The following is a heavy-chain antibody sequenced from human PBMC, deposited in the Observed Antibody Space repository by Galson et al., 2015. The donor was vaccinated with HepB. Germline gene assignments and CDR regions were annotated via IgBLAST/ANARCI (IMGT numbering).Heavy chain of an antibody. V-gene: IGHV1-69*10. CDR1: GGTFGTYV. CDR3: ARGIYCSSTNCYTAAHRYGRDV. Sequence: SVKVSCKASGGTFGTYVINWVRQAPGQGLQWMGGIIPLLGRTNYAQMFQGRVTLTADESTTTAYMALNNLRSDDTAMYFCARGIYCSSTNCYTAAHRYGRDVCGPGTTVIVSS. D-gene: IGHD2-2*02. CDR2: IIPLLGRT. J-gene: IGHJ6*02.